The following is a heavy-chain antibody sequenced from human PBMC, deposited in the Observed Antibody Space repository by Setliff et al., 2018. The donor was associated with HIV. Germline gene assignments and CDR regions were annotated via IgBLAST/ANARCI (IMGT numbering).Heavy chain of an antibody. V-gene: IGHV4-34*01. Sequence: SETLSLTCAVYGGSFSGYYWSWIRQPPGKGLEWIGEINHSGSTNYNPSLKSRVTISVDTSKNQFSLKLSSVTAADTAVYYCARGQWPAPRPDFSDGYYNYGMDVWGQGTTVTVSS. CDR2: INHSGST. J-gene: IGHJ6*02. D-gene: IGHD2-2*01. CDR3: ARGQWPAPRPDFSDGYYNYGMDV. CDR1: GGSFSGYY.